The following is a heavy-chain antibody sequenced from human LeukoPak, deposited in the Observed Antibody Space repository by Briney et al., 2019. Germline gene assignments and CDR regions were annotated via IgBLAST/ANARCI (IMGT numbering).Heavy chain of an antibody. CDR3: AKTANYDSSGYYYVDY. CDR1: GGSISSSSYY. V-gene: IGHV4-39*07. Sequence: SETLSLTCTVSGGSISSSSYYWGWIRQPPGKGLEWIGSIYYSGSTYYNPSLKSRVTISVDTSKNQFSLKLSSVTAADTAVYYCAKTANYDSSGYYYVDYWGQGTLVTVSS. CDR2: IYYSGST. D-gene: IGHD3-22*01. J-gene: IGHJ4*02.